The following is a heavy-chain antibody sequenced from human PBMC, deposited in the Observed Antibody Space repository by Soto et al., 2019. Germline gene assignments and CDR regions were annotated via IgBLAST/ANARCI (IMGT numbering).Heavy chain of an antibody. D-gene: IGHD6-19*01. CDR2: ISYDGSNK. CDR1: GFTFSSFA. CDR3: VRVGPRTVAGFDY. V-gene: IGHV3-30-3*01. Sequence: RLSCAASGFTFSSFAMHWVRQAPGKGLEWVAVISYDGSNKYYADSVKGRFTISRDNSKNTLYLQMNSLRAEDTAVYYCVRVGPRTVAGFDYWGQGTLVTVSS. J-gene: IGHJ4*02.